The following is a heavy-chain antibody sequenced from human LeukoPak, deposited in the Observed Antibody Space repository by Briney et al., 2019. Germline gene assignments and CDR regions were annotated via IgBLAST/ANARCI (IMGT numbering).Heavy chain of an antibody. Sequence: SETLSLTCTVSGGSISSSSYFWGWIRQPPGKGLEWIGYIYYSGSTNYNPSLKSRVTISVDTSKNQFSLKLSSVTAADTAVYYCASGGNDSSGYYIGESYWYFDLWGRGTLVTVSS. CDR1: GGSISSSSYF. V-gene: IGHV4-61*05. D-gene: IGHD3-22*01. CDR3: ASGGNDSSGYYIGESYWYFDL. CDR2: IYYSGST. J-gene: IGHJ2*01.